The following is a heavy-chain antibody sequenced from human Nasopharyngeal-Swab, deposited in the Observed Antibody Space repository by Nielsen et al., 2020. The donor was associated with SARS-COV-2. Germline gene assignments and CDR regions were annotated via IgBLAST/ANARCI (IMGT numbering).Heavy chain of an antibody. Sequence: SETLSLTCNVSGFSIISNHYWGWIRQSPGKRLEWIATINHRGNTYYNPSLESRVTISADTSKDHFFLRVTSVTAADTAVHYCVRLYYDLLTGYFSVGGNFDYWGPGTLVTVSS. D-gene: IGHD3-9*01. J-gene: IGHJ4*02. CDR2: INHRGNT. CDR3: VRLYYDLLTGYFSVGGNFDY. V-gene: IGHV4-38-2*02. CDR1: GFSIISNHY.